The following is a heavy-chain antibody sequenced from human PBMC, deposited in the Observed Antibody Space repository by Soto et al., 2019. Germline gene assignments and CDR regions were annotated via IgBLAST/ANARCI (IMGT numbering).Heavy chain of an antibody. CDR1: CPPFPASG. D-gene: IGHD3-22*01. CDR3: AAYSSGCYRAFDY. Sequence: VKVSCKGPCPPFPASGLQWMRQIRGQRLEWMGRILVGSGDTNYSEKCQDRATFSRDRSTSTVYMEMSGLRSEDTAIYYCAAYSSGCYRAFDYWGQGALVTDCS. V-gene: IGHV1-58*01. CDR2: ILVGSGDT. J-gene: IGHJ4*02.